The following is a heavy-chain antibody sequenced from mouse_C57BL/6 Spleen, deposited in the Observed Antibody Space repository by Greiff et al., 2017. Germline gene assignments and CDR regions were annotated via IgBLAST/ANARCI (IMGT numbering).Heavy chain of an antibody. CDR1: GYTFTSYW. CDR2: IHPNSGST. D-gene: IGHD1-1*01. J-gene: IGHJ2*01. Sequence: QVQLQQPGAELVKPGASVKLSCKASGYTFTSYWMHWVKQRPGQGLEWIGMIHPNSGSTNYNEKFKSKATLTADKSSSTAYMQLSSLTSEDSAVYFCARSPYYYGSSPYYFDYWGQGTTLTVSS. V-gene: IGHV1-64*01. CDR3: ARSPYYYGSSPYYFDY.